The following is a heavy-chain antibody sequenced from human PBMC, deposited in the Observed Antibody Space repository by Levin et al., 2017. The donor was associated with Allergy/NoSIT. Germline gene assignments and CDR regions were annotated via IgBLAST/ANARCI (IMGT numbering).Heavy chain of an antibody. CDR2: ISAYTGNT. Sequence: EASVKVSCKASGDIFTNYGITWVRQAPGQGLEWMGWISAYTGNTRFTQKFQGRLTLTRDTSTSTAYMELRSLRSDDTAVYYCARESLAAYGLKYYYGMDVWGQGTTVTVSS. D-gene: IGHD4-17*01. CDR1: GDIFTNYG. CDR3: ARESLAAYGLKYYYGMDV. J-gene: IGHJ6*02. V-gene: IGHV1-18*01.